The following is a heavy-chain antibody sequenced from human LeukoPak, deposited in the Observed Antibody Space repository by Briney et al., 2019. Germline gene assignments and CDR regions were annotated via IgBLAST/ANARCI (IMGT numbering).Heavy chain of an antibody. Sequence: ASAKVSCKASGYSFTSYDLSWVRQATGQGLEWMGWMNPNSGNTGYAQKFQGRVTMTRDTSISTAYMELTSLTSEDTAIYYCARGLAVAGTGYWGQGTLVTVSS. J-gene: IGHJ4*02. CDR1: GYSFTSYD. D-gene: IGHD6-19*01. CDR3: ARGLAVAGTGY. CDR2: MNPNSGNT. V-gene: IGHV1-8*01.